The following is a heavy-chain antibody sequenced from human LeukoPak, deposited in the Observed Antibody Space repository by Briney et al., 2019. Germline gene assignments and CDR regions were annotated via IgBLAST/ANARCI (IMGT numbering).Heavy chain of an antibody. D-gene: IGHD6-25*01. CDR1: GGSFSHYY. J-gene: IGHJ4*02. Sequence: SETLSLTCAIYGGSFSHYYWSWIRQPPGKGLEWVGEIHPSGSTSFNPSLESRVSMSKDTSKNQFSLKLTSVTAADTAVYYCSRGSDESKTGDYWGQGTLVTVSS. CDR3: SRGSDESKTGDY. V-gene: IGHV4-34*01. CDR2: IHPSGST.